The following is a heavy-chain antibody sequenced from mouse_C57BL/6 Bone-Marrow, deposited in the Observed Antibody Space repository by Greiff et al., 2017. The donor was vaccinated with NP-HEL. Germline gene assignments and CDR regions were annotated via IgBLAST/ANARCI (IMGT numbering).Heavy chain of an antibody. CDR3: TGSSYEGFAY. V-gene: IGHV6-3*01. CDR2: IRLKSDNYAT. J-gene: IGHJ3*01. CDR1: GFTFSNYW. Sequence: EVQGVESGGGLVQPGGSMKLSCVASGFTFSNYWMNWVRQSPEKGLEWVAQIRLKSDNYATHYAESVKGRFTISRDDSKSSVYLQMNNLRAEDTGIYYCTGSSYEGFAYWGQGTLVTVSA. D-gene: IGHD1-1*01.